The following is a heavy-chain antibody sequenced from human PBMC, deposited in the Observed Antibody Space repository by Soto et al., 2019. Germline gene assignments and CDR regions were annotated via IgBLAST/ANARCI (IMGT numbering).Heavy chain of an antibody. D-gene: IGHD3-22*01. Sequence: GGSLRLSCAASGFTFSSYAMSWVRQAPGKGLEWVSAISGSGGSTYYADSVKGRFTISRDNSKNTLYLQMNSLRAEDTAVYYCAKCPAYSYDSSGSHYFDYWGQGTLVTVSS. CDR3: AKCPAYSYDSSGSHYFDY. J-gene: IGHJ4*02. V-gene: IGHV3-23*01. CDR2: ISGSGGST. CDR1: GFTFSSYA.